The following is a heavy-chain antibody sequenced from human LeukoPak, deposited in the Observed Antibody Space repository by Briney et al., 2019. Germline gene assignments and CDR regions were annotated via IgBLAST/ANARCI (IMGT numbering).Heavy chain of an antibody. CDR1: GFTFSSYA. CDR3: ARDPQQQLILDY. CDR2: ISYDGSNK. D-gene: IGHD6-13*01. Sequence: PGGSLRLSCAASGFTFSSYAMHWVRQAPGKGLKWVAVISYDGSNKYYADSVKGRFTISRDNSKNTLYLQVNSLRAEDTAVYYCARDPQQQLILDYWGQGTLVTVSS. J-gene: IGHJ4*02. V-gene: IGHV3-30*04.